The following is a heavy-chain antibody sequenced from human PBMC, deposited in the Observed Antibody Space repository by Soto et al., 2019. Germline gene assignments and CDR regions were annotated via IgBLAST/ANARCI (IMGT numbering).Heavy chain of an antibody. CDR2: IYPGDSDT. D-gene: IGHD3-22*01. J-gene: IGHJ4*02. V-gene: IGHV5-51*03. CDR3: AILYDSSGYYYREFDY. CDR1: GYRFTTYW. Sequence: GESLKISCKGSGYRFTTYWIGWVRQMPGKGLEWMGIIYPGDSDTRYSPSFQGQVTISADKSISTAYLQWSSLKPSDTAMYYCAILYDSSGYYYREFDYWGQGTLVTSPQ.